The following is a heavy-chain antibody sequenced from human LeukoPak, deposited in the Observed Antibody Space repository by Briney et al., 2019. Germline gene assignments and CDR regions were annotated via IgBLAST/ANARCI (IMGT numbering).Heavy chain of an antibody. CDR3: AKDYWARYSSYYGMDV. CDR2: ISYDGSNK. CDR1: GFTFNTYG. J-gene: IGHJ6*02. D-gene: IGHD6-13*01. V-gene: IGHV3-30*18. Sequence: GGSLRLSCAASGFTFNTYGMHWVRRAPGKGLEWVAVISYDGSNKYYADSVKGRFTISRDNSKNTLYLQMNSLRAEDTAVYYCAKDYWARYSSYYGMDVWGQGTTVTVSS.